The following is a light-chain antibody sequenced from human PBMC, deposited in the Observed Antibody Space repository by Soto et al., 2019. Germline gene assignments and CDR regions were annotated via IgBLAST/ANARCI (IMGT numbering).Light chain of an antibody. V-gene: IGKV3-11*01. CDR2: DAS. CDR3: QQRSNWPPST. Sequence: EIVLTQSPATLSLSPGERATLSCRASQGVSSYLTWYQQKPGQAPRLLIYDASNRATGIPARFSGSGSGTDFTLTISSLEPEDFAVYYCQQRSNWPPSTFGGGTKWIS. J-gene: IGKJ4*01. CDR1: QGVSSY.